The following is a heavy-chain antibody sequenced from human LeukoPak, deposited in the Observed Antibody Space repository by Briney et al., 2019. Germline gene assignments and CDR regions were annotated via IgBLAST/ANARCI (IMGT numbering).Heavy chain of an antibody. Sequence: GGSLRLSCASSGFIFSSYSMNWVRQAPGKGLEWVSYISSSSSSIYYADSVKGRFTISRDNAENSLFLQMNSLRAEDTAVYYCARGRYYDSRGYQADYWGQGTLVTVSS. V-gene: IGHV3-48*04. CDR3: ARGRYYDSRGYQADY. CDR1: GFIFSSYS. J-gene: IGHJ4*02. CDR2: ISSSSSSI. D-gene: IGHD3-22*01.